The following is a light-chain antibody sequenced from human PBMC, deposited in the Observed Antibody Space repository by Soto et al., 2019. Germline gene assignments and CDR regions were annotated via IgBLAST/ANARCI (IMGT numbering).Light chain of an antibody. Sequence: DIQMTQSPSSLSASVGARVTITCPASQDISNYVNWYQQKPGKAPKLLIYDASNLETGVQSRISGSGSGTDCLFTISSLQDEDIATYYYRKYDNLLVFTFGPGTKVDIK. CDR2: DAS. CDR1: QDISNY. J-gene: IGKJ3*01. CDR3: RKYDNLLVFT. V-gene: IGKV1-33*01.